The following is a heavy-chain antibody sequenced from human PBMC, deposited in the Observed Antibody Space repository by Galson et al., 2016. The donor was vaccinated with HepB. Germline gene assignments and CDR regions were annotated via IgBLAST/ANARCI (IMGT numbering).Heavy chain of an antibody. CDR2: ITGSGAYT. V-gene: IGHV3-23*01. CDR3: AKDGRVTLTGDHFDQ. Sequence: SLRLSCAASGFTFSSYAMNWVRQAPGKGLEWVSYITGSGAYTSYADSVKGRFTISREKSKNTLYLQMNSLRAEDTAVYYCAKDGRVTLTGDHFDQWGQGTLVTVSS. CDR1: GFTFSSYA. D-gene: IGHD7-27*01. J-gene: IGHJ4*02.